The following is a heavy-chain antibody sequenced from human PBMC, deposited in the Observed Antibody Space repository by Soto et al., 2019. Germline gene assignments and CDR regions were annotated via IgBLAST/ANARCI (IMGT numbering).Heavy chain of an antibody. CDR2: IYYSGST. D-gene: IGHD1-26*01. J-gene: IGHJ4*02. V-gene: IGHV4-39*01. CDR3: ARLPYSGSSDLFDY. Sequence: QLQESGPGLVKPSETLSLTCTVSGGSISSSSYYWGWIRQPPGKGLEWIGSIYYSGSTYYNPSLKSRVTISVDTSKNQFSLRLSFVTAADTAVYYCARLPYSGSSDLFDYWVQGTLVTVSS. CDR1: GGSISSSSYY.